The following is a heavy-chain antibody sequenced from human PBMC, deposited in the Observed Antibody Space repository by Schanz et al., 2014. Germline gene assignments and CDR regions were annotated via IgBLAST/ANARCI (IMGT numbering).Heavy chain of an antibody. CDR1: GFIFNDYY. D-gene: IGHD1-26*01. V-gene: IGHV3-11*04. Sequence: QVQLVESGGGVVQPGRSLRLSCAASGFIFNDYYMNWIRQAPGKGLEWLSYISRDGTTSYYADSVKGRFTISRDNAKGSVYLQMNSLRDEDTAVYYCARGGATRFDYWGQGTLVTVSS. CDR2: ISRDGTTS. J-gene: IGHJ4*02. CDR3: ARGGATRFDY.